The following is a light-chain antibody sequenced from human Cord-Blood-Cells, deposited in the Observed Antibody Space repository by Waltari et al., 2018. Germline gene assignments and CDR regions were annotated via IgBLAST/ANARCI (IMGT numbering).Light chain of an antibody. CDR3: SSYAGSNNVV. J-gene: IGLJ2*01. CDR2: EVS. V-gene: IGLV2-8*01. CDR1: SSDAGGYNC. Sequence: SALTQPPSASGSPGQSVTISCTGTSSDAGGYNCVSWYQQHPGKAPKHMIYEVSKRPSGVPDRFSGSKSGNTASLTVSGLQAEDEADYYCSSYAGSNNVVFGGGTKLTVL.